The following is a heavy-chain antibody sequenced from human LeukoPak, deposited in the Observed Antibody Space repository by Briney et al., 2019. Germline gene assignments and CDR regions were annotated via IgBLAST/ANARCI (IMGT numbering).Heavy chain of an antibody. V-gene: IGHV1-2*06. CDR2: INPNSGGT. CDR3: ARGPYSSRWGVDY. D-gene: IGHD6-13*01. CDR1: GYTFTGYY. J-gene: IGHJ4*02. Sequence: GASVKVSCKASGYTFTGYYMHWVRQAPGQGLEWMGRINPNSGGTNYAQKFQGRVTMTRDTSISTAYMELSRLRSDDTAVYYCARGPYSSRWGVDYWGQGTLVTVSS.